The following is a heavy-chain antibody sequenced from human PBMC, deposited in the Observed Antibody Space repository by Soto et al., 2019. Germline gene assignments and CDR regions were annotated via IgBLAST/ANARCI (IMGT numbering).Heavy chain of an antibody. D-gene: IGHD1-26*01. Sequence: GDAREISCKGSGYSFTSYWIGWVRQMPEKGLEWIGTIYPGDSDTKYSSAFRGHVTISADTSVSTAYLQWRSLEATDSAIYYCARYSGSYWHYLDFWGQGTLVIGSS. CDR2: IYPGDSDT. CDR3: ARYSGSYWHYLDF. V-gene: IGHV5-51*01. CDR1: GYSFTSYW. J-gene: IGHJ4*02.